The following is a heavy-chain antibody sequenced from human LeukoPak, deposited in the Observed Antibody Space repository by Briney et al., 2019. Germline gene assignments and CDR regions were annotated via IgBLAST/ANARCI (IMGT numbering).Heavy chain of an antibody. Sequence: PGGSLRLSCAASEFTFSAYWMHWVRQAPGKGLEWVSAINSGGSTYYADSVKGRFTISRDNSKNTLYLQMNSLRAEDTAVFYCARDTAGMDVWGQGTTVTVSS. CDR1: EFTFSAYW. D-gene: IGHD5-18*01. CDR2: INSGGST. V-gene: IGHV3-66*01. CDR3: ARDTAGMDV. J-gene: IGHJ6*02.